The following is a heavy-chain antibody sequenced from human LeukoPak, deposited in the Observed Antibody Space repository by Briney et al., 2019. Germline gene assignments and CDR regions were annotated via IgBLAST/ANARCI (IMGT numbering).Heavy chain of an antibody. CDR3: AKDRRSSSLSWFDP. CDR2: ISGSGGST. Sequence: GGSLRLSCAASGFTFSNYAMTWVRQAPEKGLQWVSVISGSGGSTNYADSVKGRFTISRDNSKNTLYLQMNSLRAEDTAVYYCAKDRRSSSLSWFDPWGQGTLVIVSS. V-gene: IGHV3-23*01. D-gene: IGHD6-13*01. CDR1: GFTFSNYA. J-gene: IGHJ5*02.